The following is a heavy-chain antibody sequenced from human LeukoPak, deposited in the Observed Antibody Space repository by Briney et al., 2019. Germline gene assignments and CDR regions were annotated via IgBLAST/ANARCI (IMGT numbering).Heavy chain of an antibody. CDR1: GGSFSGYY. D-gene: IGHD3-9*01. CDR3: ARGLSRYFDWLLYGMDV. Sequence: SETLSLTCAVYGGSFSGYYWSWIRQPPGKGLEWIGEINHSGSTNYNPSLKSRVTISVDTSKNQFSLKLSSVTAAYTAVYYCARGLSRYFDWLLYGMDVWGQGTTVTVSS. V-gene: IGHV4-34*01. CDR2: INHSGST. J-gene: IGHJ6*02.